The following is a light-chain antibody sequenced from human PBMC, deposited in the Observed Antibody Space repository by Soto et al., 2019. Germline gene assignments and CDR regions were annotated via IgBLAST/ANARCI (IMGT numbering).Light chain of an antibody. CDR1: QSISSW. CDR2: KAS. J-gene: IGKJ1*01. Sequence: DIQMTQSPSTLSASVGHRVTITCRASQSISSWLAWYQQKPGKAPKLLIYKASSLESGVPSMFSGSGSGTEFTLTISSLQPDDFATYYCQQYNSYLWTFGQGTKVEVK. V-gene: IGKV1-5*03. CDR3: QQYNSYLWT.